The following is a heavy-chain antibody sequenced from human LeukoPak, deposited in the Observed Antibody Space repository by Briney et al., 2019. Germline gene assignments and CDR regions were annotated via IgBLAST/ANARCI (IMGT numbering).Heavy chain of an antibody. CDR2: ISAYNHNT. V-gene: IGHV1-18*01. CDR3: ARGLAYDY. J-gene: IGHJ4*02. Sequence: ASVKVSCKASGYSFINFGLSWVRQAPGQGLEWMGWISAYNHNTNYAQKFQGRVTMTIDTSTTTVYMELRSLRSDDTAIYYCARGLAYDYWGQGPLVTASS. CDR1: GYSFINFG.